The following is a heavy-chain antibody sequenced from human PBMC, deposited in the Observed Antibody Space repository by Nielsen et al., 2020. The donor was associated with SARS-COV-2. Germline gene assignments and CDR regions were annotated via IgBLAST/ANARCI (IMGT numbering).Heavy chain of an antibody. Sequence: SETLSLTCTVSGGSISSSSYYWGWIRQPPGKGLEWIGSINYSGSTYYNPSLKSRVTIYVDTSKNQFPLKLSSVTAADTAVYYCARAKTTRVTIFGVVTPGAFDIWGQGTMVTVSS. CDR2: INYSGST. D-gene: IGHD3-3*01. V-gene: IGHV4-39*06. CDR3: ARAKTTRVTIFGVVTPGAFDI. CDR1: GGSISSSSYY. J-gene: IGHJ3*02.